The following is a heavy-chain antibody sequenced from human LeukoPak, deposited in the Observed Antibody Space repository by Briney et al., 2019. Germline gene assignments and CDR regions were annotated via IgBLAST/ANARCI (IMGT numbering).Heavy chain of an antibody. CDR1: GGSISSYY. Sequence: SETLSLTCTVSGGSISSYYWSWIRQPPGKGLEWIVYINYSGDTNYDPSLKSRVTISIDTSKNQFYLKLSSVTAADTAVYYCARHRGLYSDYYFDYWGQGTLVTVSS. V-gene: IGHV4-59*08. CDR3: ARHRGLYSDYYFDY. CDR2: INYSGDT. J-gene: IGHJ4*02. D-gene: IGHD4-11*01.